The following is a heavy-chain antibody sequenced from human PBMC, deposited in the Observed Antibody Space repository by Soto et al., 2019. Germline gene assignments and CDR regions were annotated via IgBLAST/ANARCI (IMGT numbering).Heavy chain of an antibody. CDR3: ARGLRVDWFGSSSSGGAFDI. CDR2: IYHSGST. V-gene: IGHV4-30-2*01. Sequence: SETLSLTCAVSGGSISSGGYSWSWIRQPPGKGLEWIGYIYHSGSTYYNPSLKSRVTISVDRSKNQFSLKLSSVTAADTAVYYCARGLRVDWFGSSSSGGAFDIWGQGTMVTVSS. CDR1: GGSISSGGYS. D-gene: IGHD6-6*01. J-gene: IGHJ3*02.